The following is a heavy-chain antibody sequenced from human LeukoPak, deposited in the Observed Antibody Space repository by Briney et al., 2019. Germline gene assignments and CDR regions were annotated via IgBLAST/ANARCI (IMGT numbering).Heavy chain of an antibody. CDR2: IYYSGST. Sequence: PSETLSLTCTVSGGSISSYYWSWIRQPPGKGLEWIGYIYYSGSTNYNPSPKSRVTISVDTSKNQFSLKLSSVTAADTAVYYCARWGYSSSGGSWGQGTLVTVSS. CDR3: ARWGYSSSGGS. CDR1: GGSISSYY. V-gene: IGHV4-59*01. D-gene: IGHD6-6*01. J-gene: IGHJ4*02.